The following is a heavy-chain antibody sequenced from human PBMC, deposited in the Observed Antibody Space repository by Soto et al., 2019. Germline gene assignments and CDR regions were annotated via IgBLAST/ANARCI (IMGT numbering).Heavy chain of an antibody. D-gene: IGHD6-13*01. J-gene: IGHJ4*02. CDR3: AKYPGAAAGPCDY. Sequence: EVQLLESGGGLVQPGGSLRLSCAASGFTFSSEAMSWFRQAPGKGLEWVSAISGSGGSTYYADTGKVRFTISRDNTKNTLYLQMNSLRAEDTAVYYCAKYPGAAAGPCDYWGQRNLVTVSS. CDR2: ISGSGGST. CDR1: GFTFSSEA. V-gene: IGHV3-23*01.